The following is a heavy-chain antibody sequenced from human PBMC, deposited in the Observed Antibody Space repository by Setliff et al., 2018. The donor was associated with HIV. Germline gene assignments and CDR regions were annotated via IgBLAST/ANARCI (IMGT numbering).Heavy chain of an antibody. V-gene: IGHV1-46*01. J-gene: IGHJ4*02. CDR1: GYTFTNYY. Sequence: ASVKVSCKASGYTFTNYYMHWVRQAPGQGLEWMGIIYPGGARSSYAQKFQGRVTMTWDTSTSTVYMELSSLRSEDTAFYYCARSAHDSETGYWGQGTLVTVSS. D-gene: IGHD5-12*01. CDR2: IYPGGARS. CDR3: ARSAHDSETGY.